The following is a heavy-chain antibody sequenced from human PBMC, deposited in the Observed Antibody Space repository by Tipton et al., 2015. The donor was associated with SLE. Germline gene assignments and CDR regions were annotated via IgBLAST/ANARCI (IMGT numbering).Heavy chain of an antibody. CDR1: GGPISSYY. CDR3: ARHEKYYYSSGSDAFDI. D-gene: IGHD3-10*01. Sequence: GLVKPSETLSLTCTVSGGPISSYYRSWIRLPPGKGLEWIGYIYYSGSTNYNPSLKSRVTISVDTSKNQFSLKVRSVTAADTAMYYCARHEKYYYSSGSDAFDIWGQGTMVTVSS. V-gene: IGHV4-59*08. J-gene: IGHJ3*02. CDR2: IYYSGST.